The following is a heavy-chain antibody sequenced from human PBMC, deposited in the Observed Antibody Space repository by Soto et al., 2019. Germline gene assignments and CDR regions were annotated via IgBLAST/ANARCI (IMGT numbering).Heavy chain of an antibody. D-gene: IGHD5-18*01. CDR1: GGSISSSSYH. CDR2: IYYSGST. Sequence: SETLSLTCTVSGGSISSSSYHWGCIRQPPGKGLEWIGSIYYSGSTYYNPSLKSRVTISVDTSKNQFSLKLSSVTAADTAVYYCAREDTTMEYHFDYWGQGTLVTVSS. V-gene: IGHV4-39*01. CDR3: AREDTTMEYHFDY. J-gene: IGHJ4*02.